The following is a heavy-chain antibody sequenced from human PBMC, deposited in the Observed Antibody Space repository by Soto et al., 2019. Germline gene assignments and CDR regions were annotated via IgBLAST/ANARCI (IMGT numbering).Heavy chain of an antibody. V-gene: IGHV1-2*04. CDR1: GYSFTDYH. J-gene: IGHJ6*02. CDR3: ARGDSTDCSNGVCSFFYPSDMDV. CDR2: INPKSGGT. D-gene: IGHD2-8*01. Sequence: ASVKVSCKASGYSFTDYHIHWVRQAPGQGLEWLGRINPKSGGTSTAQKFQGWVTMTADTSISTASMELTRLTSDDTAIYYCARGDSTDCSNGVCSFFYPSDMDVWGPGTTVTVSS.